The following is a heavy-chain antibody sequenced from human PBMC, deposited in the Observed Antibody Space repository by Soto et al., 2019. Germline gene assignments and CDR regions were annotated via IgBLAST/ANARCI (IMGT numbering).Heavy chain of an antibody. D-gene: IGHD4-17*01. Sequence: GGSLRLSWAASGFTFSDYYMSWIRQAPGKGLEWVSYISSSGSTIYYADSVKGRFTISRDNAKNSLYLQMNSLRAGDTAVYYCARGLVLSYGDYPFDYWGQGTLVTVSS. CDR3: ARGLVLSYGDYPFDY. CDR1: GFTFSDYY. V-gene: IGHV3-11*01. J-gene: IGHJ4*02. CDR2: ISSSGSTI.